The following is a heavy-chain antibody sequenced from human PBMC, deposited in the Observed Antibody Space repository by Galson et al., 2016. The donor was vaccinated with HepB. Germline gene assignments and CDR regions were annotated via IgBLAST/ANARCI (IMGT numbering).Heavy chain of an antibody. Sequence: SVKVSCKASGYTFTNFGISWVRQAPGQGLEWMGWITAYNGDTKYAQRFQGRVTMTTDTSTSTAYMDLRSLRSDDTAVYYCARGPDWANNSGYDYWGQGTLVTVSS. CDR2: ITAYNGDT. D-gene: IGHD6-19*01. CDR3: ARGPDWANNSGYDY. J-gene: IGHJ4*02. V-gene: IGHV1-18*01. CDR1: GYTFTNFG.